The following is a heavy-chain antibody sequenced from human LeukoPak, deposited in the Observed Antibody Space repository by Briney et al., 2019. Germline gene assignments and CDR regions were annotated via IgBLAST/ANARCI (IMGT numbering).Heavy chain of an antibody. J-gene: IGHJ5*02. Sequence: PSETLSLTCTVSGGSISSSSYYWGWIRQPPGKRLEWIGSIYYSGSTYYNPSLKSRVTISVDTSKNQFSLKLSSVTAADTAVYYCARGRVGRRMVAATGWFDPWGQGTLVTVSS. D-gene: IGHD2-15*01. V-gene: IGHV4-39*01. CDR1: GGSISSSSYY. CDR2: IYYSGST. CDR3: ARGRVGRRMVAATGWFDP.